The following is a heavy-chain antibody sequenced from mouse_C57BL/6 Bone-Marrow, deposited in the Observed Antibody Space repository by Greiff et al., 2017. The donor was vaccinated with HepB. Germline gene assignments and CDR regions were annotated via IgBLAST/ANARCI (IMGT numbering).Heavy chain of an antibody. CDR3: AREYGSSQGYAMDY. V-gene: IGHV5-15*01. J-gene: IGHJ4*01. D-gene: IGHD1-1*01. Sequence: EVKVVESGGGLVQPGGSLKLSCAASGFTFSDYGMAWVRQAPRKGPEWVAFISNLAYSIYYADTVTGRFTISRENAKNTLYLEMSSLRSEDTAMYYCAREYGSSQGYAMDYWGQGTSVTVSS. CDR1: GFTFSDYG. CDR2: ISNLAYSI.